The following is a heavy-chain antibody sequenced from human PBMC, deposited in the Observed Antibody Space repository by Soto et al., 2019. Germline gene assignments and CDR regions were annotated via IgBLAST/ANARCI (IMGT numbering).Heavy chain of an antibody. CDR3: ARDINRGVIPDNWFDP. V-gene: IGHV1-2*04. J-gene: IGHJ5*02. CDR1: GYTFTGYY. D-gene: IGHD3-10*01. Sequence: GASVKVSCKASGYTFTGYYMHWVRQAPGQGLEWMGWINPNSGGTNYAQKFQGWVTMTRDTSISTAYMELSRLRSDDTAVYYCARDINRGVIPDNWFDPWGQGTLVTVSS. CDR2: INPNSGGT.